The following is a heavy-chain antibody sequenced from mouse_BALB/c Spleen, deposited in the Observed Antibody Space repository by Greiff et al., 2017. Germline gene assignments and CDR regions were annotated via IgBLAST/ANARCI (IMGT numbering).Heavy chain of an antibody. CDR1: GFTFSDYY. D-gene: IGHD1-1*01. J-gene: IGHJ2*01. V-gene: IGHV5-4*02. CDR2: ISDGGSYT. CDR3: ARGSSHYFDY. Sequence: EVKLEESGGGLVKPGGSLKLSCAASGFTFSDYYMYWVRQTPEKRLEWVATISDGGSYTYYPDSLKGRFTISRDNAKNSLYLQMSSLKSEDTAVYYCARGSSHYFDYWGQGTTLTVSS.